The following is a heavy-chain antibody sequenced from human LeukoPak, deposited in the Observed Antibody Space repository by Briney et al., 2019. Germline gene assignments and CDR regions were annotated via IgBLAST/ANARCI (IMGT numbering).Heavy chain of an antibody. CDR1: GFTFSSYA. J-gene: IGHJ3*01. V-gene: IGHV3-30*04. CDR2: ISYDGSKT. D-gene: IGHD3-16*01. CDR3: ARDFLHLGG. Sequence: PGGSLRLSCAASGFTFSSYAMHWVRQAPGKGLEWVAIISYDGSKTYYADSVKGRFTISRDNAKNTLYLQMNSLRAEDTAVYYCARDFLHLGGWGQGTMVTVSS.